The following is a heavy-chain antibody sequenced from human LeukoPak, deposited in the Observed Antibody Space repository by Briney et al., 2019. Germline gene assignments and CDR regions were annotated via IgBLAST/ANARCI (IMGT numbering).Heavy chain of an antibody. J-gene: IGHJ4*02. CDR3: AREISSPYYYDSSGYHHFDY. V-gene: IGHV1-46*01. D-gene: IGHD3-22*01. CDR2: INPSGGST. CDR1: GYTFTSYY. Sequence: SSVKVSCKASGYTFTSYYMHWVRQAPGQGLEWMGIINPSGGSTSYAQKFQGRVTMTRDTSTSTVYMELSSLRSEDTAVYYCAREISSPYYYDSSGYHHFDYWGQGTLVTVSS.